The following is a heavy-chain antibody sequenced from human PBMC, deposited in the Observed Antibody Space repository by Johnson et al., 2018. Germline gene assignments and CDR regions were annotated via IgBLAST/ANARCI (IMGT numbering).Heavy chain of an antibody. J-gene: IGHJ3*01. V-gene: IGHV3-7*04. Sequence: VQLVQSGGGLVQXGGSLRLXCAASGFTFSSYWMTWVRQAPGKGLAWVANIKQDETEKYYVDSVKGRFTISRDNAKSSLFLQMASLKAEDTAVYYCATESTGDSAFEVWGQGTMVAVSS. CDR2: IKQDETEK. CDR3: ATESTGDSAFEV. CDR1: GFTFSSYW. D-gene: IGHD7-27*01.